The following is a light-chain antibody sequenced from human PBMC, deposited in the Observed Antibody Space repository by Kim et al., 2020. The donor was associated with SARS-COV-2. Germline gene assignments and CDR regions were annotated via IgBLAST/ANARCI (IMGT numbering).Light chain of an antibody. CDR2: AAS. Sequence: DIQMTQSPSSLSASVGDRVTITCRASLGISNYLAWYQQKPGKIPKVLIYAASTLQSGVPSRFSGSGSGTDFTLTISSLQPEDVATYYCQKYNSAPPTFGQGTKVDIK. V-gene: IGKV1-27*01. J-gene: IGKJ1*01. CDR3: QKYNSAPPT. CDR1: LGISNY.